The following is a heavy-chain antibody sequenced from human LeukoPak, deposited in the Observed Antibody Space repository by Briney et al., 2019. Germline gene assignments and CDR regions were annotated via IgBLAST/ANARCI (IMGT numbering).Heavy chain of an antibody. CDR3: ARGPSYGH. D-gene: IGHD5-18*01. CDR1: GGSFSGYY. V-gene: IGHV4-34*01. J-gene: IGHJ4*02. Sequence: SETLSLTCAVYGGSFSGYYWSWIRQPPGKGLEWIGEINHSGSTNYNPSLKSRVTISVDTPKNQFSLKLSSVTAADTAVYYCARGPSYGHWGQGTLVTVSS. CDR2: INHSGST.